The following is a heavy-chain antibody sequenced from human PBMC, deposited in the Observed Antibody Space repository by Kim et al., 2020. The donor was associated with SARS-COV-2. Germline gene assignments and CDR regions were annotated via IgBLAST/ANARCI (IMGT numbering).Heavy chain of an antibody. CDR1: GFTLRSYW. CDR2: IGGDGIST. CDR3: ARGMFKTGFDV. J-gene: IGHJ6*02. Sequence: GGSLRLSCAASGFTLRSYWINWVRQAPGKGLVWVSRIGGDGISTHYADSVKGRFTVSRDNDDNTVYLQMNSIRADDTAVYYCARGMFKTGFDVWGQGTTVTVSS. D-gene: IGHD3-10*02. V-gene: IGHV3-74*01.